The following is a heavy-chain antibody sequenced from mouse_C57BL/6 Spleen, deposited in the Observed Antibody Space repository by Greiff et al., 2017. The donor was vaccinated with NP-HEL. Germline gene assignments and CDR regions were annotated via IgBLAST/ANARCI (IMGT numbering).Heavy chain of an antibody. J-gene: IGHJ3*01. CDR2: IWSGGST. V-gene: IGHV2-2*01. D-gene: IGHD4-1*02. Sequence: QVQLQQSGPGLVQPSQSLSITCTVSGFSLTSYGVHWVRQSPGKGLEWLGVIWSGGSTDYNAAFISRLSISKDNSKSQVFFKMNSLQADDTAIYYCARESNLGLAYWGQGTLVTVSA. CDR3: ARESNLGLAY. CDR1: GFSLTSYG.